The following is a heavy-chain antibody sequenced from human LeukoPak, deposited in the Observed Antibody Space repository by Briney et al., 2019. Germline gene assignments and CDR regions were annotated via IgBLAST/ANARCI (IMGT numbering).Heavy chain of an antibody. Sequence: ASVKVSCKASGYTFTSYGISWVRQAPGQGLEWMGGIIPIFGTTNYAQKFQDRVTITADKSTSTAYMELSSLRSDDTAVYYCARSSQGIWFSNYWGQGTLVTVSS. V-gene: IGHV1-69*06. CDR2: IIPIFGTT. CDR3: ARSSQGIWFSNY. J-gene: IGHJ4*02. CDR1: GYTFTSYG. D-gene: IGHD3-10*01.